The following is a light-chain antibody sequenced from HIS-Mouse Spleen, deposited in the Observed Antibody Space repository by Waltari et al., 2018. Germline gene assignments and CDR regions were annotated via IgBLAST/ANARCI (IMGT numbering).Light chain of an antibody. CDR1: SSDVGSYNL. CDR2: EGS. CDR3: CSYAGSSTVV. Sequence: PGQSITISCTGTSSDVGSYNLVSWYQQHPGKAPKLMIYEGSKRPSGVSNRFSGSKSGNTASLTISGLQAEDEADYYCCSYAGSSTVVFGGGTKLTVL. V-gene: IGLV2-23*01. J-gene: IGLJ2*01.